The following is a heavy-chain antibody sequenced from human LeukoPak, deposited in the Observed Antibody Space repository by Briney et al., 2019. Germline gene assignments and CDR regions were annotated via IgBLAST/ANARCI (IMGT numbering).Heavy chain of an antibody. CDR3: ARGGRSRREYYFDY. Sequence: GGSLRLACAASGFTFSSYAMHWVRQAPGKGLEWVAVISYDGSNKYYADSVEGRFTMSRDKSKNTLYLQMSGLRAEDTAVYCCARGGRSRREYYFDYWGQGTLVTVSS. D-gene: IGHD2-15*01. CDR2: ISYDGSNK. V-gene: IGHV3-30*15. J-gene: IGHJ4*02. CDR1: GFTFSSYA.